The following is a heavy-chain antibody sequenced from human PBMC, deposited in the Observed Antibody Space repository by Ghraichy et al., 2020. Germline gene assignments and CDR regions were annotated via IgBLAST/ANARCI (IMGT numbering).Heavy chain of an antibody. V-gene: IGHV3-48*02. CDR2: ISSSSTI. CDR1: GFTFSSYS. CDR3: ARDSLAYYDSSGYQGGDY. Sequence: GGSLRLSCAASGFTFSSYSMNWVRQAPGKGLEWVSYISSSSTIYYADSVKGRFTISRDNAKNSLYLQMNSLRDEDTALYYCARDSLAYYDSSGYQGGDYWGQGTLVTVSS. D-gene: IGHD3-22*01. J-gene: IGHJ4*02.